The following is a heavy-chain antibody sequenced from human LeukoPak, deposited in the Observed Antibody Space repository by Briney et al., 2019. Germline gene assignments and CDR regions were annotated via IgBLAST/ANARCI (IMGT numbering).Heavy chain of an antibody. V-gene: IGHV6-1*01. CDR3: ARGGLRRSLGWFDP. D-gene: IGHD6-13*01. CDR2: TYYGSEWYT. J-gene: IGHJ5*02. CDR1: GDSVSSNSVG. Sequence: SQTLSLTCAISGDSVSSNSVGWNWIRQSPSRGLEWLGRTYYGSEWYTDYAVSVISRITINVDTSKNQFSLQLNSVTPEDTAVYYCARGGLRRSLGWFDPWGQGTLVTVSS.